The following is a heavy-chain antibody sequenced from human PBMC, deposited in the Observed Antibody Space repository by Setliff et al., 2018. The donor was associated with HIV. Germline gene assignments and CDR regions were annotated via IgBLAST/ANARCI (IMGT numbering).Heavy chain of an antibody. CDR2: IYHSGST. Sequence: SETLSLTCAVSGGSISSDNWWTWVRQPPGKGLEWIGSIYHSGSTYYNPSLKSRVIISVDMSKNQFSLKLTSVTAADTAVFYCARSVMTTTNYFDYWGPGTLVTVSS. V-gene: IGHV4-4*02. CDR1: GGSISSDNW. CDR3: ARSVMTTTNYFDY. J-gene: IGHJ4*02. D-gene: IGHD4-4*01.